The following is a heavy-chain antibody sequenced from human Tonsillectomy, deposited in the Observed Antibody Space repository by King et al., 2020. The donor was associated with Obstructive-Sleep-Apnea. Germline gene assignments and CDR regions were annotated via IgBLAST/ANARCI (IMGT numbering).Heavy chain of an antibody. CDR3: ARDRGYIPDY. V-gene: IGHV3-74*01. CDR1: GFTFSNSW. J-gene: IGHJ4*02. Sequence: VQLVESGGGLVQPGGSLRLSCAASGFTFSNSWMHWVRQAPGKGLVWVSHINSDGSSTNYADSVKGRFTISRDNAKNTVYLQMNSLRAEDTAVYYCARDRGYIPDYWGQGTLVTVSS. D-gene: IGHD2-2*02. CDR2: INSDGSST.